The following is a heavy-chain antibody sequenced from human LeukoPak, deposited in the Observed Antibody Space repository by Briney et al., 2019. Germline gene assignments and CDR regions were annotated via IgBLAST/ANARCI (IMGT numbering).Heavy chain of an antibody. Sequence: GGSLRLSCAASGFTVSSNYMSWVRQAPGKGLEWVSVIYSGGSTYYADSVKGRFTISRDNSKNTLYLQMNSLRAEDTAVYYCAKDDGDETYLDYWGQGTLVTVSS. CDR1: GFTVSSNY. D-gene: IGHD4-17*01. CDR2: IYSGGST. J-gene: IGHJ4*02. CDR3: AKDDGDETYLDY. V-gene: IGHV3-53*05.